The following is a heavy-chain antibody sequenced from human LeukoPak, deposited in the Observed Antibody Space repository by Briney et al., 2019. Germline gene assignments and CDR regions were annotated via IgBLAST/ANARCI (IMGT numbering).Heavy chain of an antibody. D-gene: IGHD6-19*01. J-gene: IGHJ4*02. CDR2: INPNSGGT. CDR3: ARDRDLAVTGSLYYFDS. Sequence: ASVKVSCKASGYIFTAYYMHWVRQAPGQGLEWMGWINPNSGGTNYAQKFQGRVTMTRDTSINTVYMELSSLISDDTAVFYCARDRDLAVTGSLYYFDSWGQGTLVTVSS. CDR1: GYIFTAYY. V-gene: IGHV1-2*02.